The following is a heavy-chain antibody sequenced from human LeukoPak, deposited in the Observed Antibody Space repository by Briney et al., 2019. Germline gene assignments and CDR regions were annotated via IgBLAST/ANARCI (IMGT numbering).Heavy chain of an antibody. Sequence: GASVKVSCKASGYTFTSYGISWVRQAPGQGLEWMGWISAYNGNKNYAQKLQGRITMTTDTSTSTAYMELRSLRSDVTAVYYCARDAYDSSGYSAPLDYWGQGTLVTVSS. J-gene: IGHJ4*02. V-gene: IGHV1-18*01. CDR2: ISAYNGNK. D-gene: IGHD3-22*01. CDR3: ARDAYDSSGYSAPLDY. CDR1: GYTFTSYG.